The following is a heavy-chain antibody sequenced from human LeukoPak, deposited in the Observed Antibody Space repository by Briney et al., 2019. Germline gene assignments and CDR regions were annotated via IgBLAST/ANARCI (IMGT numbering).Heavy chain of an antibody. CDR3: ARDIAYYGSGSYSPFDY. CDR1: GFTSSSYA. Sequence: PGRPLRLSCAASGFTSSSYAMHWVRQAPGKGLEWVAVISYDGSNKYYADSVKGRFTISRDNSKNTLYLQMNSLRAEDTAVYYCARDIAYYGSGSYSPFDYWGQGTLVTVSS. CDR2: ISYDGSNK. V-gene: IGHV3-30*04. D-gene: IGHD3-10*01. J-gene: IGHJ4*02.